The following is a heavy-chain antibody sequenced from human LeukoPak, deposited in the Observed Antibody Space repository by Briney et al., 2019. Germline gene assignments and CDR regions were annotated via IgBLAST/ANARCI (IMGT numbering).Heavy chain of an antibody. D-gene: IGHD2-2*01. Sequence: SETLSLTCTVSGGSISSGGYYWSWIRQPPGKGLEWIGYIYHSGSTYYNPSLKSRVTISVDRSKNQFSLKLSSVTAADTAVYYCARSDIVVVPAAIPYYYYMDVWGKGTTVTVSS. J-gene: IGHJ6*03. CDR1: GGSISSGGYY. CDR2: IYHSGST. CDR3: ARSDIVVVPAAIPYYYYMDV. V-gene: IGHV4-30-2*01.